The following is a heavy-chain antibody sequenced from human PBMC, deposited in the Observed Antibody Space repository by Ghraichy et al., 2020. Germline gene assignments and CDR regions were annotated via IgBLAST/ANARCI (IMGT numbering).Heavy chain of an antibody. J-gene: IGHJ4*02. D-gene: IGHD3-3*01. CDR1: GGSFSGYY. CDR2: INHSGST. Sequence: SETLSLTCAVYGGSFSGYYWSWIRQPPGKGLEWIGEINHSGSTNYNPSLKSRVTISVDTSKNQFSLKLSSVTAADTAVYYCARGGGYDFWSGYYPRKPFDYWGQGTLVTVSS. V-gene: IGHV4-34*01. CDR3: ARGGGYDFWSGYYPRKPFDY.